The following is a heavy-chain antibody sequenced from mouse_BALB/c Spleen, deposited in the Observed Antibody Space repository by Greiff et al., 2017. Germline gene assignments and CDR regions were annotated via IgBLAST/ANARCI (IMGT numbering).Heavy chain of an antibody. CDR1: GFSLTGYG. Sequence: VKLVESGPGLVAPSQSLSITCTVSGFSLTGYGVNWVRQPPGKGLEWLGMIWGDGSTDYNSALKSRLSISKDNSKSQVFLKMNSLQTDDTARYYCARDRVLRPYYYAMDYWGQGTSVTVSS. CDR2: IWGDGST. CDR3: ARDRVLRPYYYAMDY. D-gene: IGHD1-2*01. V-gene: IGHV2-6-7*01. J-gene: IGHJ4*01.